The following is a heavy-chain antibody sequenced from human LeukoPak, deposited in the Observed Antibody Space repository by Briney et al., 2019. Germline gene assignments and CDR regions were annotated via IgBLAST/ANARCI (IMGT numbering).Heavy chain of an antibody. V-gene: IGHV3-9*01. CDR2: ISWNSGSI. D-gene: IGHD3-22*01. Sequence: PGGSLRLSCAASGFTFSSYAMSWVRQAPGKGLEWVSGISWNSGSIGYADSVKGRFTISRDNAKNSLYLQMNSLRAEDTALYYCAKGILYDSSGFDFDYWGQGTLVTVSS. CDR1: GFTFSSYA. J-gene: IGHJ4*02. CDR3: AKGILYDSSGFDFDY.